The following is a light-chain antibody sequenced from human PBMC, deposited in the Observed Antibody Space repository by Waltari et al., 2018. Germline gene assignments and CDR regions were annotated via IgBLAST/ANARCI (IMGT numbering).Light chain of an antibody. Sequence: QSALTQPASVSGSPGQSITISCTGNSRDCGSYNLFSWYQHYPGKDPKLMIYEGTKRPSGVSHRFSGSKAGNTASLTISGLQAEDEADYHCCSYAHSSRVVFGGGTKVTVL. V-gene: IGLV2-23*01. CDR1: SRDCGSYNL. CDR2: EGT. CDR3: CSYAHSSRVV. J-gene: IGLJ2*01.